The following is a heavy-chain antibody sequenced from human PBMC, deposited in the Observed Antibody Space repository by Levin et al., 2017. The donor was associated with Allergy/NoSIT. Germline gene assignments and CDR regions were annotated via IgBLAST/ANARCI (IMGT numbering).Heavy chain of an antibody. CDR2: IYPGDSDT. J-gene: IGHJ2*01. CDR3: ARGELESYWYFDL. CDR1: GYSFTSYW. Sequence: HGESLKISCKGSGYSFTSYWIGWVRQMPGKGLEWMGIIYPGDSDTRYSPSFQGQVTISADKSISTAYLQWSSLKASDTAMYYCARGELESYWYFDLWGRGTLVTVSS. V-gene: IGHV5-51*01. D-gene: IGHD1-7*01.